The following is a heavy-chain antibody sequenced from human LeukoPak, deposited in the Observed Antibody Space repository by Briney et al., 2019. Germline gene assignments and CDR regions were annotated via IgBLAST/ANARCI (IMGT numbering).Heavy chain of an antibody. D-gene: IGHD3-9*01. Sequence: GGSLRLSCAASGFSFSTYSMNWARQAPGKGLEWVSYIATSSSTVYADSVKGRFTISRDNAKNSLYLQMNSLRDEDTAVYYCARDERYAFDYWGQGTLVTVSS. CDR2: IATSSSTV. CDR1: GFSFSTYS. CDR3: ARDERYAFDY. J-gene: IGHJ4*02. V-gene: IGHV3-48*02.